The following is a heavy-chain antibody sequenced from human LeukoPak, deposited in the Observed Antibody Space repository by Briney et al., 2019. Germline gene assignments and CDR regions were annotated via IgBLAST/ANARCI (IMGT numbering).Heavy chain of an antibody. CDR3: ARDRYSSGWYVDY. Sequence: GRSLRLSCAASGFTFSSYAMHWVRQAPGKGLEWVAVISYDGSNKYYADSVKGRFTISRDNFENTLYLQMNSLRVDDTATYYCARDRYSSGWYVDYWGQGALVAVSS. CDR1: GFTFSSYA. D-gene: IGHD6-19*01. J-gene: IGHJ4*02. V-gene: IGHV3-30*04. CDR2: ISYDGSNK.